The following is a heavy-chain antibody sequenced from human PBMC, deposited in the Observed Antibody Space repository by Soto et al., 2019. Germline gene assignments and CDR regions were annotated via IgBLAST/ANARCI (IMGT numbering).Heavy chain of an antibody. J-gene: IGHJ4*02. CDR1: GFAFSDAS. CDR3: TPLASGHYGYDF. CDR2: IKTKSSGGTT. Sequence: DVQLVESGGDLVKPGGSLRLSCAASGFAFSDASMSWVRQAPGKGLEWVGRIKTKSSGGTTDYAAPVKGRFTISRDDSKNTMYLQMDSLKAEDTAVYSCTPLASGHYGYDFWGQGTLVTVSS. D-gene: IGHD3-3*01. V-gene: IGHV3-15*01.